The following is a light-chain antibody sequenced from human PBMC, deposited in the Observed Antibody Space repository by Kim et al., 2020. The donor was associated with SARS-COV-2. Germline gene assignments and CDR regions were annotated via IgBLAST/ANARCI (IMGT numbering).Light chain of an antibody. CDR3: QQGYRTHGYT. J-gene: IGKJ2*01. CDR2: AAS. V-gene: IGKV1-39*01. CDR1: QSITNY. Sequence: DIQMTQSPSSLSASVGDRVTITCRASQSITNYLNWYQQKPGKAPKLLIYAASSLQSGVPSRFSGSGSGTYFTLTISSLQPEDFATYYCQQGYRTHGYTFGQGTRLEI.